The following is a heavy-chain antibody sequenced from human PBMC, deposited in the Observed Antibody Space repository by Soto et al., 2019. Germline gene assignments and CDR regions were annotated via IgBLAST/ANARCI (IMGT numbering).Heavy chain of an antibody. Sequence: EVQLLESGGGLVQPGGSLRLSCAASGFTFSSYAMSWVRQAPGKGLEWVSAISGSGGSTYYADSVKGRFTISRDNSKSTEYLQRNGLRAEDTAVYYGAKDRFPDTDGYKGGAWFDPWGQGTLVTVSS. J-gene: IGHJ5*02. CDR1: GFTFSSYA. CDR3: AKDRFPDTDGYKGGAWFDP. V-gene: IGHV3-23*01. CDR2: ISGSGGST. D-gene: IGHD5-12*01.